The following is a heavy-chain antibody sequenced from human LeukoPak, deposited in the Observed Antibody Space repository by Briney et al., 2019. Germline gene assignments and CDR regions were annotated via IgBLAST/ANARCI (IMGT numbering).Heavy chain of an antibody. CDR2: IYPGDSDA. J-gene: IGHJ4*02. V-gene: IGHV5-51*01. D-gene: IGHD3-3*01. CDR1: GYSFTSYW. CDR3: ARGRRFSETAFDY. Sequence: GESLKISCKGSGYSFTSYWIGWVRQMPGKGLEWMGIIYPGDSDARYSPSLQGQVTMSVDKSVSTAYLQLTSLKASDIAIYYCARGRRFSETAFDYWGQGTLVTVSS.